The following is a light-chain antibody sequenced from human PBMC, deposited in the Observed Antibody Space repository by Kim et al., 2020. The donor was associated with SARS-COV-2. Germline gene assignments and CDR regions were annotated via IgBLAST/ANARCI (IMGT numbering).Light chain of an antibody. CDR3: NSRDSSGNHV. CDR1: SLRSYY. Sequence: VDLGQTVSITCRGDSLRSYYATWYQQKPGQAPVLVIFGKNNRPSGIPDRFSGSSSGNTASLTITGAQAEDEADYYCNSRDSSGNHVFGTGTKVTVL. CDR2: GKN. J-gene: IGLJ1*01. V-gene: IGLV3-19*01.